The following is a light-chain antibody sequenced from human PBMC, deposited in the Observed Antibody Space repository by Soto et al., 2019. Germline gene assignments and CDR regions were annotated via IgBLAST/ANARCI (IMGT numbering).Light chain of an antibody. CDR2: KAS. CDR3: QQYNSYSKT. V-gene: IGKV1-5*03. J-gene: IGKJ1*01. CDR1: QSISSW. Sequence: DIQITQPPSTLSASVGDRVTITCRASQSISSWLAWYQQKPGKAPKLLIYKASSLESGVPSRFSGSGSGTEFTLTISSLQPDDFATYYCQQYNSYSKTFGQGTKV.